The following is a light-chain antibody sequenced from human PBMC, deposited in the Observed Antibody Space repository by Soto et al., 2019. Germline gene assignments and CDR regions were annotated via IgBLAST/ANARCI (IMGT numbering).Light chain of an antibody. Sequence: QSALTQPPSVSGAPGQRVTISCTGSSSNIGANFDVHWYQQLPGTAPKLLISGTTNRPSGVPDRFSGSKSGTSASLAITGLQAEDEADYYCQSYDNSLSGHVVFGGGTKVTVL. CDR3: QSYDNSLSGHVV. CDR1: SSNIGANFD. V-gene: IGLV1-40*01. CDR2: GTT. J-gene: IGLJ2*01.